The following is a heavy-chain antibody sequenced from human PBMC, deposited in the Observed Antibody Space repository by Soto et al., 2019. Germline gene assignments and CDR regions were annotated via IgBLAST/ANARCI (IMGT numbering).Heavy chain of an antibody. V-gene: IGHV3-74*01. D-gene: IGHD4-17*01. CDR3: VRMYDYGDY. CDR2: INSDGSIT. J-gene: IGHJ4*02. Sequence: GGSLRLSCVASGFTFSSYWMHWVRQAPGKGLVWVSRINSDGSITNHADSVKGRFTISRDNAKNTLYLQMDSLRAEDTAVYYCVRMYDYGDYWGQGTLVTVSS. CDR1: GFTFSSYW.